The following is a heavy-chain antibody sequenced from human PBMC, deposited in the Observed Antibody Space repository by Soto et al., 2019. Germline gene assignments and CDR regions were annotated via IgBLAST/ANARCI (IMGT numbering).Heavy chain of an antibody. CDR2: IYYSGST. CDR1: GGSISSYY. J-gene: IGHJ3*02. CDR3: ATIPDYGDNNDAFDI. Sequence: SETLSLTCTVSGGSISSYYWSWIRQPPGKGLEWIGYIYYSGSTNYNPSLKSRVTISVDTSKNQFSLKLSSVTAADTAVYYCATIPDYGDNNDAFDIWGQGTMVTVSS. D-gene: IGHD4-17*01. V-gene: IGHV4-59*01.